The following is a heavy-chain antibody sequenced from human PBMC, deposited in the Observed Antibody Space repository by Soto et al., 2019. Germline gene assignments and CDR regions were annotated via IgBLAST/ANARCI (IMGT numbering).Heavy chain of an antibody. Sequence: PGWSLRLACASSGFTFISYGMHWVRQAPGKGLEWVAVISYDGSNKYYADSVKGRFTISRDNSKNTLYLQMNSLRAEDTAVYYCAKEPPGRSARSAPLYWGQGTLVTVSS. CDR2: ISYDGSNK. J-gene: IGHJ4*02. V-gene: IGHV3-30*18. CDR3: AKEPPGRSARSAPLY. CDR1: GFTFISYG. D-gene: IGHD3-10*01.